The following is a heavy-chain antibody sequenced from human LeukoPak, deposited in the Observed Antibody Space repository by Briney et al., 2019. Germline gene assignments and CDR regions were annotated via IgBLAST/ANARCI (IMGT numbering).Heavy chain of an antibody. CDR2: IWYDGSNK. Sequence: PGGSLRLSCAASGFTFSSYGMHWVRQAPGKGLEWVAVIWYDGSNKYYADSVKGRFTISRDNSKNTLYLQMNSLRAEDTAVYYCAKDTFRRGDVVVTARGPFDYWGQGTLVTVSS. CDR1: GFTFSSYG. V-gene: IGHV3-30*02. CDR3: AKDTFRRGDVVVTARGPFDY. J-gene: IGHJ4*02. D-gene: IGHD2-21*02.